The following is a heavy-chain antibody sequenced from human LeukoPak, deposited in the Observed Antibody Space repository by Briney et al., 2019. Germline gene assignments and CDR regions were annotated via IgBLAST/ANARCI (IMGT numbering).Heavy chain of an antibody. CDR3: AKDRSITMIVVGWFDP. CDR1: GFTFSSYA. Sequence: GGSLRLPCAAPGFTFSSYAMSWVRQAPGKGLEWVSAISGSGGSTYYADSVKGRFTISRDNSKNTLYLQMNSLRAEDTAVYYCAKDRSITMIVVGWFDPWGQGTLVTVSS. CDR2: ISGSGGST. D-gene: IGHD3-22*01. J-gene: IGHJ5*02. V-gene: IGHV3-23*01.